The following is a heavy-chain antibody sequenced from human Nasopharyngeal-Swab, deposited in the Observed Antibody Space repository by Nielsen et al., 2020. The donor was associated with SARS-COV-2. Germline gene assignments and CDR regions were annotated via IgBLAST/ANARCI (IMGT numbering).Heavy chain of an antibody. CDR2: ISWNSANI. D-gene: IGHD3-10*01. CDR3: AKSTGNYYYYYGVEV. J-gene: IGHJ6*02. V-gene: IGHV3-9*03. Sequence: VRQAPGKGLEWISGISWNSANIGYADSVKGRFTISRDNAKNSLHLQMNSLRAEYLSVYYCAKSTGNYYYYYGVEVWGQGTTVTVSS.